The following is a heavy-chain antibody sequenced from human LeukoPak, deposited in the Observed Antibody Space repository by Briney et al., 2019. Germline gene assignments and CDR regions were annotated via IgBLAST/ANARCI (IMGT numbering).Heavy chain of an antibody. J-gene: IGHJ4*02. V-gene: IGHV3-15*01. CDR1: GFTFSDSW. Sequence: GGSLRLSCAASGFTFSDSWMSWVRQAPGKGLEWVGHIKRRINGGTADYAAPVKGRFTISRDDSKNTLYLQVNSLKIEDTAVYYCTTDFPDYFHSWGQGTLVTVSS. CDR3: TTDFPDYFHS. CDR2: IKRRINGGTA.